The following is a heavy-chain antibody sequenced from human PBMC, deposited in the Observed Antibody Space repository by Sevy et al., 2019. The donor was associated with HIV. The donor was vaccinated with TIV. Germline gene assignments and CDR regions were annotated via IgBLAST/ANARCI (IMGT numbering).Heavy chain of an antibody. D-gene: IGHD3-22*01. V-gene: IGHV4-30-2*01. CDR2: IYHSGST. Sequence: SETLSLTCAVSGGSISSGGYSWSWIRQPPGKGLEWIGYIYHSGSTYYNPSLKSRVTISVDRSKNQFSLKLSSVTAADTAVYYCASYYYDSSGYYNNWFDPWGQGTLVTVPS. J-gene: IGHJ5*02. CDR1: GGSISSGGYS. CDR3: ASYYYDSSGYYNNWFDP.